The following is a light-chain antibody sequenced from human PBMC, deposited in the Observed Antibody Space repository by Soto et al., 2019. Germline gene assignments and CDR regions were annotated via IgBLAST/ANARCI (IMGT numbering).Light chain of an antibody. J-gene: IGLJ2*01. CDR2: DTN. V-gene: IGLV7-46*01. Sequence: QAVVTQEPSLTVSPGGTVTLTCGSSTGAVTTSHYPYWFQQRPGQAPRTLIYDTNNKHSWTPARFSGSLLGGKAALTLSGAQPEDEAEYYCLLPYGGGRRVFGGGTKLTVL. CDR1: TGAVTTSHY. CDR3: LLPYGGGRRV.